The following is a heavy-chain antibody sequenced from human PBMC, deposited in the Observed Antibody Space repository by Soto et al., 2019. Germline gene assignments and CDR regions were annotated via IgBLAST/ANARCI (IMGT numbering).Heavy chain of an antibody. CDR3: AKVTIAAGRGWVRGWRGGY. V-gene: IGHV3-23*01. J-gene: IGHJ4*02. Sequence: GGSLRLSCAASGFTFSSYAMSWVRQAPGKGLEWVSAISGSGGSTYYADSVKGRFTISRDNSKNTLYLQMNSLRADDRAVYYCAKVTIAAGRGWVRGWRGGYWGQGTLVPVSS. D-gene: IGHD3-10*01. CDR2: ISGSGGST. CDR1: GFTFSSYA.